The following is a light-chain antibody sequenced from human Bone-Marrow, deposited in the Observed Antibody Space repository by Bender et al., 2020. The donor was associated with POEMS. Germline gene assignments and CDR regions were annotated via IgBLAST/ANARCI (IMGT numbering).Light chain of an antibody. J-gene: IGLJ3*02. CDR1: SSNIGAHA. CDR3: QSYDSNSWV. V-gene: IGLV1-44*01. CDR2: SSH. Sequence: QSVLTQPPSASGTPGQRVTISCSGGSSNIGAHAVNWYQHLPGTAPKLLIYSSHRRPSEVPDRFSGSRSGTSASLAITGLQAEDEAIYYCQSYDSNSWVFGGGTKLTVL.